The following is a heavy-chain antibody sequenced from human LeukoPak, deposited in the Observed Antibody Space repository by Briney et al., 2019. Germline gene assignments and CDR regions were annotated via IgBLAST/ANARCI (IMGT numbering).Heavy chain of an antibody. D-gene: IGHD4-23*01. CDR2: IYYGGST. Sequence: PSETLSVTCTVSGGSISSNTYYWGWIRQPPGKGLEWIGSIYYGGSTYYSPSLKSRVTISVDTSKNQFSLKLSSVTAADTAVYYCARRGNTGRSFDYWGQGTLVTVSS. CDR3: ARRGNTGRSFDY. CDR1: GGSISSNTYY. V-gene: IGHV4-39*01. J-gene: IGHJ4*02.